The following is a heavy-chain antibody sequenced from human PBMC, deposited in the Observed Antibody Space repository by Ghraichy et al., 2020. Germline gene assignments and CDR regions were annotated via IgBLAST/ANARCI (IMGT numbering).Heavy chain of an antibody. J-gene: IGHJ4*02. CDR2: IRHDAGMK. Sequence: GGSLRLSCVASGFAFNNYWMTWVRQAPGKGLEGVASIRHDAGMKFYVDSVKGRFTISRDNADNSLYLQMNSLRADDTAIYYCARDALAGGHDYWGQGLLVTVSA. CDR1: GFAFNNYW. CDR3: ARDALAGGHDY. D-gene: IGHD3-16*01. V-gene: IGHV3-7*03.